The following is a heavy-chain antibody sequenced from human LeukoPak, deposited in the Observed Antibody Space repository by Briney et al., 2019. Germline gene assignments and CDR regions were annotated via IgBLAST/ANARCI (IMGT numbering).Heavy chain of an antibody. CDR1: GLTFSDYY. CDR3: ARVGLGYDAFDI. D-gene: IGHD6-19*01. J-gene: IGHJ3*02. CDR2: ISSSGSNI. V-gene: IGHV3-11*01. Sequence: PGGSLRLSCAASGLTFSDYYMSWIRQAPGKGLEWVSYISSSGSNIYFADSVKGRFTISRDNAKNSLSLQMNSLRAEDTAVYYCARVGLGYDAFDIWGQGTMVTVSS.